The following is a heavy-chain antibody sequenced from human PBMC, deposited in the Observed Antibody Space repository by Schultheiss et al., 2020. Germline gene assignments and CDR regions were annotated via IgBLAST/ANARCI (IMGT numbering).Heavy chain of an antibody. V-gene: IGHV4-39*01. CDR2: IYYSGST. J-gene: IGHJ5*02. Sequence: SETLSLTCTVSGGSISSSSYYWGWIRQPPGKGLEWIGSIYYSGSTYYNPSLKSRVTISVDTSKNQFSLKLSSVTAADTAVYYCARGHYYDSSGYSYNWFDPWGQGTLVTVSS. CDR3: ARGHYYDSSGYSYNWFDP. D-gene: IGHD3-22*01. CDR1: GGSISSSSYY.